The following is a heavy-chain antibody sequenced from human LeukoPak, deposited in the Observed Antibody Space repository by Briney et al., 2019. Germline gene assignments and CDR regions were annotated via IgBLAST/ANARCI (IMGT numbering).Heavy chain of an antibody. CDR3: AKRGLASSWS. V-gene: IGHV3-48*01. J-gene: IGHJ5*02. CDR1: GFTFSSYT. CDR2: ISSSSSTI. D-gene: IGHD6-13*01. Sequence: GGSLRLSCAASGFTFSSYTMNWVRQAPGKGLEWVSYISSSSSTIYYADSVKGRFTISRDNVKNSLYLQMNSLRAEDTAVYYCAKRGLASSWSWGQGTLVTVSS.